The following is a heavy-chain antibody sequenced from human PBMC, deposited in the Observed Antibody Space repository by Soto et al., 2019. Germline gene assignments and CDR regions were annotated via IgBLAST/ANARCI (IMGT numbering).Heavy chain of an antibody. V-gene: IGHV1-2*02. CDR3: ARGGGVGVAGSAAFDM. Sequence: QLHLVQSGAVVKKPGASVTVSCSASGYPVTAYYMHWVRQAPGRGLEWMGGINPATGAAKYTQTLQGRVTMTRDTSTSTGFMELSGLTSEDTAVFYCARGGGVGVAGSAAFDMWGQGNLVTVSS. CDR2: INPATGAA. CDR1: GYPVTAYY. J-gene: IGHJ3*02. D-gene: IGHD3-3*01.